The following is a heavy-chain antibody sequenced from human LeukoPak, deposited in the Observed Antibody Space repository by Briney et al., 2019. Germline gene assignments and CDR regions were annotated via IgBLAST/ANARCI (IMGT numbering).Heavy chain of an antibody. V-gene: IGHV4-34*01. D-gene: IGHD3-22*01. CDR2: INHSGST. CDR1: GGSFSGYY. CDR3: ARGQTYYYDSSGYYFFQH. Sequence: SETLSLTCAVYGGSFSGYYWSWIRQPPGKGLEWIGEINHSGSTNYNPSLKSRVTISVDTSKNQFSLKLSSMTAADTAVYYCARGQTYYYDSSGYYFFQHWGQGTLVTVSS. J-gene: IGHJ1*01.